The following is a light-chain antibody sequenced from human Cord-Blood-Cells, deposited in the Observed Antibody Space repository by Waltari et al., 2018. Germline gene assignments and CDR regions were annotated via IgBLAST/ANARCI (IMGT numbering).Light chain of an antibody. CDR1: SSDVGSYNL. CDR3: CSYAGSSTSPYV. V-gene: IGLV2-23*01. J-gene: IGLJ1*01. CDR2: EGS. Sequence: QSALTQPASVSGSPGQSITIPCTGTSSDVGSYNLVSWYQQHQGKAPKLMIYEGSKRPSGVSNRFSGSKSSNTASLTISGLQAEDEADYYCCSYAGSSTSPYVFGTGTNVTVL.